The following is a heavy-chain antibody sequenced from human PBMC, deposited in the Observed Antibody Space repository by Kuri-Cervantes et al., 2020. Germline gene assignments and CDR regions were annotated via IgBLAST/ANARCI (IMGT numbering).Heavy chain of an antibody. CDR2: INHSGGT. V-gene: IGHV4-34*01. CDR3: ARVYCSSTSCLYYFDY. Sequence: SETLSLTCAVYGGSFSGYYWSWIRQPPGKGLEWIGEINHSGGTNYNPSLKSRVTISVDTSKNQFSLKLSSVTAADTAVYYCARVYCSSTSCLYYFDYWGQGTLVTVSS. CDR1: GGSFSGYY. D-gene: IGHD2-2*01. J-gene: IGHJ4*02.